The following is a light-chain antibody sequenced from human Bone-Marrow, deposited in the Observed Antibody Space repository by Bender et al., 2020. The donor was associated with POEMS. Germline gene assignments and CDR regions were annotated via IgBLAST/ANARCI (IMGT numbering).Light chain of an antibody. Sequence: SYEVTQPPSVSVSPGQTASITCSGDDLGDKYVAWYQQKQGQSPVLVIYQVTKRPSGIPERFSGSNSGNTATLTISGTQAMDEADYYCQAWDTYSVIFGGGTKLTVL. V-gene: IGLV3-1*01. J-gene: IGLJ2*01. CDR1: DLGDKY. CDR2: QVT. CDR3: QAWDTYSVI.